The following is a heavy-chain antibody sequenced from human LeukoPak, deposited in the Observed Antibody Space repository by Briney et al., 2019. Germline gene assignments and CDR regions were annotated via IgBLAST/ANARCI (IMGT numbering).Heavy chain of an antibody. CDR1: GGSFSDYY. CDR2: INHSGSS. J-gene: IGHJ4*02. V-gene: IGHV4-34*01. Sequence: SETLSLTCAVYGGSFSDYYWTWIRQPPGKGLEWIAEINHSGSSKYNPSLKSRVTILVDTSKKQFSLKLTSVTAADAAVYYCAAVPESYYSVYYFNHWGQGTLVTVSS. D-gene: IGHD3-10*01. CDR3: AAVPESYYSVYYFNH.